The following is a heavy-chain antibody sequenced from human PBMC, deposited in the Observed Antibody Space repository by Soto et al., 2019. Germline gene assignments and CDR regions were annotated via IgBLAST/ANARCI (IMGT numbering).Heavy chain of an antibody. V-gene: IGHV3-30-3*01. Sequence: QVQLVESGGGVVQPGRSLRLSCAASGFTFSSYAMHWVRQAPGKGLEWVAVISYDGSNKYYADSVKGRFTISRDNSKNTLYLQMNSLRAEDTAVYYCARDHMVGRIQLWLFNYWGHGTLVTVSS. D-gene: IGHD5-18*01. CDR2: ISYDGSNK. CDR1: GFTFSSYA. CDR3: ARDHMVGRIQLWLFNY. J-gene: IGHJ4*01.